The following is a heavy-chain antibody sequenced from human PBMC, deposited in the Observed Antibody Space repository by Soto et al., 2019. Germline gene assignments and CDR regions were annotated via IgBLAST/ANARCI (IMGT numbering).Heavy chain of an antibody. CDR1: GDSVSSNSAA. J-gene: IGHJ6*02. D-gene: IGHD2-2*01. CDR3: AVGVVPAGTHYYYGMDV. Sequence: PSQTLSLTCAISGDSVSSNSAAWNWIRQSPSRGLEWLGRTYYRSKWYNDYAVSVKSRITINPDTSKNQFSLQLNSVTPEDTAVYYCAVGVVPAGTHYYYGMDVWGQGTTVTVSS. CDR2: TYYRSKWYN. V-gene: IGHV6-1*01.